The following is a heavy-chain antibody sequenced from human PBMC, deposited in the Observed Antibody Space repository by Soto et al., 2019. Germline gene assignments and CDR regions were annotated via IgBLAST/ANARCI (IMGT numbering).Heavy chain of an antibody. Sequence: RASVKVSCKASGFTFTSSAVQWVRQARGQRLEWIGWIVVGSGNTNYAQKFQERVTITRDMSTSTAYMELSSLRSEDTAVYYCAADFDWLFNVPSMDVWGQGTTVTVSS. J-gene: IGHJ6*02. V-gene: IGHV1-58*01. D-gene: IGHD3-9*01. CDR3: AADFDWLFNVPSMDV. CDR1: GFTFTSSA. CDR2: IVVGSGNT.